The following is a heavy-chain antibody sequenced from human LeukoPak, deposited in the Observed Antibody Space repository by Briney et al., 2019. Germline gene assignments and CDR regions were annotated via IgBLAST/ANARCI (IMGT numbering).Heavy chain of an antibody. CDR2: ISWNSGAI. J-gene: IGHJ5*02. V-gene: IGHV3-9*01. CDR1: GFTFDDYA. CDR3: VKGYCSGGSCYWFDH. D-gene: IGHD2-15*01. Sequence: GGSLRLSCAASGFTFDDYAMHWVRQVPGKGLEWVSGISWNSGAIGYADSVKGRFTISRDNAKNSLYLQMNSLRAEDTALYYCVKGYCSGGSCYWFDHWGQGTLVTVSS.